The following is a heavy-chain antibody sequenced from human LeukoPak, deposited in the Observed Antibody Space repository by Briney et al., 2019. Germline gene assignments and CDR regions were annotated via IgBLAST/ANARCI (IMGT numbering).Heavy chain of an antibody. V-gene: IGHV4-30-2*01. D-gene: IGHD7-27*01. J-gene: IGHJ5*02. CDR3: ARVGSGDLDGNWFDP. Sequence: SETLSLTCAVSGASISSAGYAWTWIWQPPGKGLEWIGYVYQTGSAYYNPSLKSRVTMSIDRSQNQFSLKLISVTAADTAVYYCARVGSGDLDGNWFDPWGQGTLVTVSS. CDR1: GASISSAGYA. CDR2: VYQTGSA.